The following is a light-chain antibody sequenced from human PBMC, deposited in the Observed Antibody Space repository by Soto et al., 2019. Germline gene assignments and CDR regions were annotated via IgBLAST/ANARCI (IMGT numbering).Light chain of an antibody. CDR3: QQYANSPIT. CDR2: GVS. V-gene: IGKV3-20*01. J-gene: IGKJ5*01. CDR1: QPVSSNF. Sequence: VLTQSPGTLSLSPGESAALSCRASQPVSSNFLAWYQQKPGQAPRLLIYGVSSRASGIPDRFFGSGSGTDFTLTINRLEPKDFAVYYCQQYANSPITFGQGTRLEIK.